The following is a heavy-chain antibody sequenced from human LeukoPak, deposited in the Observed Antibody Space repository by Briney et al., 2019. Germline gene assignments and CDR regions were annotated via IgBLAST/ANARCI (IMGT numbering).Heavy chain of an antibody. CDR2: IKQDGSEK. Sequence: PGGSLRLSCAASGFTFSSYWMSWVRQAPGKGLEWVANIKQDGSEKYYMDSVKGRFTISRDNAKNSLYLQMNSLRAEDTAVYYCARELAGHYYGSGSSFDYWGQGTLVTVSS. V-gene: IGHV3-7*01. CDR1: GFTFSSYW. D-gene: IGHD3-10*01. J-gene: IGHJ4*02. CDR3: ARELAGHYYGSGSSFDY.